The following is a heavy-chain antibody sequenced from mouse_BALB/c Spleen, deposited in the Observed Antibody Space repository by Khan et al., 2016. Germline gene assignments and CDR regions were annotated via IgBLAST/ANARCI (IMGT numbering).Heavy chain of an antibody. D-gene: IGHD4-1*01. J-gene: IGHJ3*01. CDR1: GFTFNTNA. CDR2: IRSKSNNYAT. Sequence: EVQLVETGGGLVQPKGSLKLSCAASGFTFNTNAMNWVRQAPGKGLEWVARIRSKSNNYATYYADSVKDRFTISRDDSQSMLYLQMNNLKTEDTAMYYCVRELGFAYWGQEALVTVSA. CDR3: VRELGFAY. V-gene: IGHV10S3*01.